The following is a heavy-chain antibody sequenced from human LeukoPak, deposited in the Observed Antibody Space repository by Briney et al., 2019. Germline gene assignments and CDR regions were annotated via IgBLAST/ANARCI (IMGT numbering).Heavy chain of an antibody. CDR1: GGSISSYY. J-gene: IGHJ1*01. V-gene: IGHV4-4*08. CDR3: AGDSSGYYPPAGYFQH. CDR2: IYYSGST. Sequence: PSETLSLTCTVSGGSISSYYWSWIRQPAGKGLEWIGYIYYSGSTNYNPSLKSRVTISVDTSKNQFSLKLSSVTAADTAVYYCAGDSSGYYPPAGYFQHWGQGTLVTVSS. D-gene: IGHD3-22*01.